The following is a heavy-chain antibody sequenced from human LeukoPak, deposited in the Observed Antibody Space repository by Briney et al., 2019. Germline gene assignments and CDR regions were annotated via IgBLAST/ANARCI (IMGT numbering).Heavy chain of an antibody. J-gene: IGHJ4*02. Sequence: SQTLSLTCTVSGGSICSGSYYWSWIRQPAGKGLEWIGRIYTSGSTNYNPSLKSRVTISVDTSKNQFSLKLSSVTAADTAVYYCARAVGDYYDSSNLDYWGQGTLVTVSS. V-gene: IGHV4-61*02. CDR2: IYTSGST. CDR3: ARAVGDYYDSSNLDY. CDR1: GGSICSGSYY. D-gene: IGHD3-22*01.